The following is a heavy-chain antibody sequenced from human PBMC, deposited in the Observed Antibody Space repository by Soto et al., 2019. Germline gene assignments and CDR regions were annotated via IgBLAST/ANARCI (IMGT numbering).Heavy chain of an antibody. CDR2: IWYDGNNK. J-gene: IGHJ6*02. Sequence: QVQLVESGGGVVQPGRSLRRSCAASGFTFSSYGMHWVRQAPGKGLEWVAVIWYDGNNKYYADSVKGRFTISRDNSKNTLYLQMNSLRAEDTAVYYCAREAPYYGMDVWGQGTTVTVSS. CDR1: GFTFSSYG. V-gene: IGHV3-33*01. CDR3: AREAPYYGMDV.